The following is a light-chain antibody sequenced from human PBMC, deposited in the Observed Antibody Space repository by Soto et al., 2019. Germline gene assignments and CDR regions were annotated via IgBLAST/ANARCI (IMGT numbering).Light chain of an antibody. V-gene: IGLV6-57*04. CDR2: EDN. CDR1: SGSIASYY. CDR3: QSYDPSTVV. J-gene: IGLJ2*01. Sequence: NFMLTQPHSVSESPGKTVTISCTRSSGSIASYYVHWYQQRPGSVPTIVIYEDNQRPSGVPDRFSGSIDSSSNSASLTISGLRTEDEADYYCQSYDPSTVVFGGGTKLTVL.